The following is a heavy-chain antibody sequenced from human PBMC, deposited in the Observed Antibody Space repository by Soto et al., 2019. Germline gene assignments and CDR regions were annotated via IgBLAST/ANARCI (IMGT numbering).Heavy chain of an antibody. Sequence: GGSLRLSCAASGFTFSTYTINWVRQAPGKGLEWIASISSSSRDIFYAYSVKDRFTISRDNANSSVDLQMNSLRVGDTAIYYCARGSWGGDGIDVWGQGTTVTVSS. D-gene: IGHD3-16*01. CDR1: GFTFSTYT. V-gene: IGHV3-21*01. J-gene: IGHJ6*02. CDR3: ARGSWGGDGIDV. CDR2: ISSSSRDI.